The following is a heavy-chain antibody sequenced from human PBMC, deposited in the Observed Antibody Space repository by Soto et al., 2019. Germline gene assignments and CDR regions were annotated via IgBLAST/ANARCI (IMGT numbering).Heavy chain of an antibody. CDR3: ARVLRESSYFYMDV. J-gene: IGHJ6*03. CDR2: IYSDGST. V-gene: IGHV3-66*01. Sequence: EVQVVESGGGLVQPGGSLRLSCAASGFTVTSNYMTWVRQAPGKGLEWVSLIYSDGSTFYADSVKARFTLSRDSSKNTLYLEMSDLRAEDTAMFYCARVLRESSYFYMDVWGGGTTVTVSS. CDR1: GFTVTSNY. D-gene: IGHD3-16*01.